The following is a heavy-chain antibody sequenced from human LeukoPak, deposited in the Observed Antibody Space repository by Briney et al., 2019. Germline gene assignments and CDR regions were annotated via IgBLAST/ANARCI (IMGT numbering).Heavy chain of an antibody. CDR1: GASLSNYY. Sequence: SETLSLTCSVSGASLSNYYWSWIRQSPGKGLEWIGYIFSSGSINYNPSLKSRVTISLDTSKNQSSLKLSSVTAADTAIYYCVRHYCSSTRCYSFSDWGQGTLVTVSS. CDR3: VRHYCSSTRCYSFSD. V-gene: IGHV4-59*08. D-gene: IGHD2-2*01. J-gene: IGHJ4*02. CDR2: IFSSGSI.